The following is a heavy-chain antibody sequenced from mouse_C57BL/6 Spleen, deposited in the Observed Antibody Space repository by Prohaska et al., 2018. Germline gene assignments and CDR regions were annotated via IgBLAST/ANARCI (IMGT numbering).Heavy chain of an antibody. Sequence: QVQLQQPGTELVKPGASVKLSCKASGYTFTSYWMHWVKQRPGQGLEWIGNINPSNGGTNYNWKFKSKATLTVDKSSSTAYMQLSSLTSEDSAVYYCAREESGYSPFAYWGQGTLVTVSA. CDR2: INPSNGGT. D-gene: IGHD2-3*01. V-gene: IGHV1-53*01. CDR1: GYTFTSYW. CDR3: AREESGYSPFAY. J-gene: IGHJ3*01.